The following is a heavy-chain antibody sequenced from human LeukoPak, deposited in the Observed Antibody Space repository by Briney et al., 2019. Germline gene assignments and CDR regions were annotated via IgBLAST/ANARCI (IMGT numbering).Heavy chain of an antibody. CDR1: GFIFSTYP. D-gene: IGHD6-19*01. CDR3: AKGDSGWYSFDY. Sequence: GGSLRLSCAASGFIFSTYPMSWVRQAPGKGLEWVSAITGSGDSTFYADSVKGRCTISRDNSKNTLSLQMNTLRAEDTAVYYCAKGDSGWYSFDYWGQGTLVTVSS. V-gene: IGHV3-23*01. CDR2: ITGSGDST. J-gene: IGHJ4*02.